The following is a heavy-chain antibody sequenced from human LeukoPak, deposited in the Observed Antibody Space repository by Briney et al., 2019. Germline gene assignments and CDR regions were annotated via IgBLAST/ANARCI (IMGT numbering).Heavy chain of an antibody. J-gene: IGHJ4*02. Sequence: SVTLSLTCTVSGGSISSYYWSWIRQPPGKGLEWIGYIYTSGSTNYNPSLKSRVTISVDTSKNQFSLKLSSVTAADTAVYYCASGLTGTTGIFDYWGQGTLVTVSS. CDR3: ASGLTGTTGIFDY. D-gene: IGHD1-7*01. CDR1: GGSISSYY. V-gene: IGHV4-4*09. CDR2: IYTSGST.